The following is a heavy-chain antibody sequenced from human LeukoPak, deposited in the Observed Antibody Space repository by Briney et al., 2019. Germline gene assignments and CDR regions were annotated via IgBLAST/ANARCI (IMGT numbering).Heavy chain of an antibody. CDR2: ISWNSGSI. V-gene: IGHV3-9*01. Sequence: GGSLRLSCAASGFTFDGYAMHWVRQAPGKGLEWVSGISWNSGSIGYADSVKGRFTISRNNAKNSLYLQMNSLSAEDTALYYCANAGTAFDYWGQGTLVTVSS. CDR1: GFTFDGYA. D-gene: IGHD1/OR15-1a*01. CDR3: ANAGTAFDY. J-gene: IGHJ4*02.